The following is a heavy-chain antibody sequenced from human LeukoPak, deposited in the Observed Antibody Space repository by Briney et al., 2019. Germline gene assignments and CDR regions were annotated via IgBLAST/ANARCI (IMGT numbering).Heavy chain of an antibody. CDR1: GDSISSYY. D-gene: IGHD3-3*01. Sequence: SETLSLTCTVSGDSISSYYWSWIRQPPGKGLEWIGYICYSGSTNYNPSLKSRVTISVDTSKNQFSLKLSSVTAADTAVYYCARAHGVTIFGVLTEYYFDYWGQGTLVTVSS. CDR3: ARAHGVTIFGVLTEYYFDY. V-gene: IGHV4-59*01. J-gene: IGHJ4*02. CDR2: ICYSGST.